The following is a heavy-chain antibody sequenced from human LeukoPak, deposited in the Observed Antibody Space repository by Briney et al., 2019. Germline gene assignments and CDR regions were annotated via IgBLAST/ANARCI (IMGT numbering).Heavy chain of an antibody. CDR3: ARGYCSGDCFTLFDY. CDR2: INPNSGGT. J-gene: IGHJ4*02. Sequence: ASVKVSCKASGYMFTGYYMHWVRQAPGRGLEWMGWINPNSGGTNYAQKFQGRVTMTRDTSISTAYMELSSLRSDDTAVYYCARGYCSGDCFTLFDYWGQGTLVTVSS. D-gene: IGHD2-21*02. V-gene: IGHV1-2*02. CDR1: GYMFTGYY.